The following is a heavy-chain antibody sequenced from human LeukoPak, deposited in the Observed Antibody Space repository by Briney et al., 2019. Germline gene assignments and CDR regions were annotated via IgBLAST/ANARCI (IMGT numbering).Heavy chain of an antibody. CDR3: VAAPYY. D-gene: IGHD6-6*01. V-gene: IGHV3-30*01. CDR2: ISYDGSNK. CDR1: GFTFSSYA. J-gene: IGHJ4*02. Sequence: GGSLRLSCAASGFTFSSYAMHWVRQAPGKGLEWVAVISYDGSNKYYADSVKGRFTISRDNSKNTLYLQMNSLRAEDTAVYYTVAAPYYWGQGTLATVSS.